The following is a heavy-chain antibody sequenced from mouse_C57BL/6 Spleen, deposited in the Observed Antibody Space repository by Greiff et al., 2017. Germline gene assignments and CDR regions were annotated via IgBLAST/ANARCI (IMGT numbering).Heavy chain of an antibody. Sequence: QQSCKASGYTFTSYWMDWVKQRPGQGLEWIGNIYPSDSETHYNQKFKDKATLTVDKSSSTAYMQLSSLTSEDSAVYYCAREGNYWGQGTTLTVSS. V-gene: IGHV1-61*01. CDR1: GYTFTSYW. CDR2: IYPSDSET. J-gene: IGHJ2*01. CDR3: AREGNY.